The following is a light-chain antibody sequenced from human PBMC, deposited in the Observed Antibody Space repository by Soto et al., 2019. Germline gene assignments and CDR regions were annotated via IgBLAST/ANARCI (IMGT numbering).Light chain of an antibody. CDR1: QSVSSSY. J-gene: IGKJ5*01. Sequence: EIVLTQSPGTLSLSPGERATLSCRASQSVSSSYLAWYQQKPGQAPRLLIYGASSRATGIPDRFSGSGSGTDSTLTISRLEPEDFAVYYCQQYVSSPLFGQGTRLEIK. V-gene: IGKV3-20*01. CDR3: QQYVSSPL. CDR2: GAS.